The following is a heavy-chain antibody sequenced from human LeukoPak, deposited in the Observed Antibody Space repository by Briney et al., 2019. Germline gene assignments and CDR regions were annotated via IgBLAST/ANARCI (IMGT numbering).Heavy chain of an antibody. Sequence: PGGSLRLSCAASGFTLTYYAMHWVRQAPGKGLEWVAVTSSDGNKKYYADSVKGRFTIARDSSKNTLYLQMSSLRAEDTAVYYCARSSYDYGGIEGPFDYWGREPWSPSPQ. CDR2: TSSDGNKK. D-gene: IGHD4-23*01. CDR1: GFTLTYYA. J-gene: IGHJ4*02. V-gene: IGHV3-30*15. CDR3: ARSSYDYGGIEGPFDY.